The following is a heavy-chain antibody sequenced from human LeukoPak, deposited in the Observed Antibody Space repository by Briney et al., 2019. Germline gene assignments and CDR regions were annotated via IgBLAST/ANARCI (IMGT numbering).Heavy chain of an antibody. CDR1: GFTFSHHH. V-gene: IGHV3-30*03. D-gene: IGHD6-19*01. J-gene: IGHJ4*02. CDR3: ARDQGDASGWFFDY. Sequence: GGSLRLSCAASGFTFSHHHIHWVRQAPGEGLEWVTVIALDGSRKIYADSVKGRFTISRDNSKNTVSLQMNSLGVEDTAVYYCARDQGDASGWFFDYWGQGARVIVSS. CDR2: IALDGSRK.